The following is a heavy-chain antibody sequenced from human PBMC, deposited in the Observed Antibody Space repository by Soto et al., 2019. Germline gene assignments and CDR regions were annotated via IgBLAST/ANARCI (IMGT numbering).Heavy chain of an antibody. CDR2: IYHSGST. V-gene: IGHV4-38-2*01. Sequence: SETLSLTCAVSGYSISSGYYWGWIRQPPGKGLEWIGSIYHSGSTYYNPSLKSRVTISVDTSKNQFSLKLSSVTAADTAVYYCARLVWGGRGYSGYHDYWGQGTLVTVSS. D-gene: IGHD5-12*01. CDR3: ARLVWGGRGYSGYHDY. J-gene: IGHJ4*02. CDR1: GYSISSGYY.